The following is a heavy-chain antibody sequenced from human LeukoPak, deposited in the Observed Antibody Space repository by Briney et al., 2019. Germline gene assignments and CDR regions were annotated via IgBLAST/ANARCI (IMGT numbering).Heavy chain of an antibody. J-gene: IGHJ4*02. Sequence: SMKVSCKASGGTFSSYAISWVRQAPGQGLEWMGRIIPILGIANYAQKFQGRVTITADKSTSTAYMELSSLRSEDAAVYYCASGDSSGLLDYWGQGTLVTVSS. CDR3: ASGDSSGLLDY. D-gene: IGHD3-22*01. CDR2: IIPILGIA. CDR1: GGTFSSYA. V-gene: IGHV1-69*04.